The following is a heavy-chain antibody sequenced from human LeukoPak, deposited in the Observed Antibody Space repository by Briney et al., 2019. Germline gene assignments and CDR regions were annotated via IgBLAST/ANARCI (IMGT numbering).Heavy chain of an antibody. V-gene: IGHV3-21*01. CDR1: GFTFSSYS. CDR3: ARDPSSLRDSFDY. CDR2: ISSSSSYI. Sequence: GGSLRLSCAASGFTFSSYSMNWVRQAPGKGLEWVSSISSSSSYIYYADSVKGRFTISRDNAKNSLYLQMNSLRAEDTAVYYCARDPSSLRDSFDYWGQGTLVTVSS. J-gene: IGHJ4*02.